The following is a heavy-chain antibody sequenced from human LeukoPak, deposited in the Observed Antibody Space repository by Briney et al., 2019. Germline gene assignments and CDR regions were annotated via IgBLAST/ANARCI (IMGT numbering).Heavy chain of an antibody. V-gene: IGHV3-66*03. CDR3: ARDRAASQDWVEFDP. CDR2: IRDSGEA. J-gene: IGHJ5*02. D-gene: IGHD3/OR15-3a*01. Sequence: PGGSLRLSCAVSGFRVSDYYMSSVRQAPGKGLEWVGLIRDSGEAFYADFARGRFAISRDESENTLYLQMNSLRVEDTAVYFCARDRAASQDWVEFDPWGQGTPVIVSS. CDR1: GFRVSDYY.